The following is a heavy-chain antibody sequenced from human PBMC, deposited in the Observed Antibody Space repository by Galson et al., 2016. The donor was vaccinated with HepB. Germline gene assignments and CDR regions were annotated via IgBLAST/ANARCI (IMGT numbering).Heavy chain of an antibody. J-gene: IGHJ5*02. CDR2: VNSDGRTS. D-gene: IGHD2/OR15-2a*01. V-gene: IGHV3-74*01. CDR3: ARDHSEEYATAYNWFDP. CDR1: GFAFSSHW. Sequence: SLRLSCAASGFAFSSHWMHWVRQVPGKGLVWVSRVNSDGRTSDYADSVKGRFTTSRDNAKNTLYLQMNSLRADDTAVYYCARDHSEEYATAYNWFDPWGQAALVTGSS.